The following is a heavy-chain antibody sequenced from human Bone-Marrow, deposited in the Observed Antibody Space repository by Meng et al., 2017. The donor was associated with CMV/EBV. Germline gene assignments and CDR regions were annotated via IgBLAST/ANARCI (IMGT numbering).Heavy chain of an antibody. D-gene: IGHD6-13*01. CDR1: GFTFSDDY. CDR3: AREGQQLAFDAFDI. CDR2: ISRSGSTI. V-gene: IGHV3-11*01. Sequence: GGSRRLSCAASGFTFSDDYMSWIRQAPGNGLEWVSTISRSGSTIYYADSVKGRFTISRDNARNSLYLQMNSLRVEDTAVYYCAREGQQLAFDAFDIWGQGTMVTVSS. J-gene: IGHJ3*02.